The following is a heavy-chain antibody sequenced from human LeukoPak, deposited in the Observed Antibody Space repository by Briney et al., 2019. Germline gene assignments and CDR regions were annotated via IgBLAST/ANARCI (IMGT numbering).Heavy chain of an antibody. Sequence: PSETLSLTCTVSGGSISSSSYYWGWIRQPPGKGLEWIGSIYYSGSTYYNPSLKSRVTISVDTSKNQFSLTLSSVTAADTAVYYCARGSPEHSSILEKWGQGTLVTVSS. CDR3: ARGSPEHSSILEK. CDR1: GGSISSSSYY. CDR2: IYYSGST. D-gene: IGHD1-1*01. V-gene: IGHV4-39*07. J-gene: IGHJ4*02.